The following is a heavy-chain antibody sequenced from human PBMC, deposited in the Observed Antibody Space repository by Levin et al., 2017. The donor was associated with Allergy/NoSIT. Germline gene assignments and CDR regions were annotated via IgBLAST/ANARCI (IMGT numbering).Heavy chain of an antibody. CDR3: ARAKNSGSDLTWFDP. CDR2: IDPNSGGT. Sequence: ASVKVSCKASGYSFSDNYIHWVRQAPGQGLEWMGRIDPNSGGTNYAQKFQGRVTMTRDTSINTAYMELSRLTSDDTAVYYCARAKNSGSDLTWFDPWGQGTLVTVSS. V-gene: IGHV1-2*06. D-gene: IGHD5-12*01. CDR1: GYSFSDNY. J-gene: IGHJ5*02.